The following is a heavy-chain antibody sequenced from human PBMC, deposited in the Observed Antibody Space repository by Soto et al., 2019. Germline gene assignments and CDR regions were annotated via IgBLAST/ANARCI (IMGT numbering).Heavy chain of an antibody. J-gene: IGHJ4*02. V-gene: IGHV3-30-3*01. Sequence: GGSLRLSCAASGFTFSSYAMHWVRQAPGKGLEWVAVISYDGSNIYYADSVKGRFTISRDNSKNILYLQMNSLRGEDTAIYYCARAIAAAGTRQNYWGQGTLVTVSS. CDR1: GFTFSSYA. CDR2: ISYDGSNI. CDR3: ARAIAAAGTRQNY. D-gene: IGHD6-13*01.